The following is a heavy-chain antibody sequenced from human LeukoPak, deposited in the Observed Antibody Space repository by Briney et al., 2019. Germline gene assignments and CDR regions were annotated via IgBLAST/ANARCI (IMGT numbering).Heavy chain of an antibody. Sequence: ASVKVSCKASGYTFTSYGISWVRQAPGQGLEWMGWISAYNGNTNYAQKLQGRVTMTRDTSTSTVYMELSSLRSEDTAVYYCARAFSPRGELLAIGPFDYWGQGTLVTVSS. V-gene: IGHV1-18*01. J-gene: IGHJ4*02. CDR2: ISAYNGNT. D-gene: IGHD1-26*01. CDR1: GYTFTSYG. CDR3: ARAFSPRGELLAIGPFDY.